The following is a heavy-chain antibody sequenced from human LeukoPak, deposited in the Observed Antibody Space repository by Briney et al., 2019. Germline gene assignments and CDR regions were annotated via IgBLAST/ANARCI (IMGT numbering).Heavy chain of an antibody. CDR3: ARDTIAGYSSSLGNWFDP. CDR2: ISAYNGNT. Sequence: GASVKLSCKSSGYTFTSYGISWVRQAPGQGLEWMGWISAYNGNTNYAEKLQGRVTMTTDTSTSTAYMELRSLRSDDTAVYYCARDTIAGYSSSLGNWFDPWGQGTLVTVSS. D-gene: IGHD6-6*01. CDR1: GYTFTSYG. V-gene: IGHV1-18*01. J-gene: IGHJ5*02.